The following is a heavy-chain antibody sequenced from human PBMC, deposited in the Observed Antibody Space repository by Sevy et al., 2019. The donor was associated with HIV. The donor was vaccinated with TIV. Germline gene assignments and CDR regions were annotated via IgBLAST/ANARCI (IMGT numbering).Heavy chain of an antibody. Sequence: GGSLRLSCAASGFTFSSYSMIWVRQAPGKGLEWISYISGGSVTIYYANSVKGRFTISRDNAKKSVYLEMNSLRGEDTAVYYCARDWWDSYGYHWLDPWGQGTLVTVSS. CDR3: ARDWWDSYGYHWLDP. V-gene: IGHV3-48*01. CDR1: GFTFSSYS. D-gene: IGHD5-18*01. CDR2: ISGGSVTI. J-gene: IGHJ5*02.